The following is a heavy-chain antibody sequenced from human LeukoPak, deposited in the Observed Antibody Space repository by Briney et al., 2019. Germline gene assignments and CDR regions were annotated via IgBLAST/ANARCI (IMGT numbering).Heavy chain of an antibody. CDR3: ASLGSGSSPIIDFDY. Sequence: ASVKVSCKASGYTLTIYYMHWVRQAPGQGLEWMGIINPSGGSTNYAQKFQGRVTMTSDTSTSTVYMELSSLRSEDTAVYYCASLGSGSSPIIDFDYWGQGTLVTVSS. CDR2: INPSGGST. CDR1: GYTLTIYY. J-gene: IGHJ4*02. V-gene: IGHV1-46*01. D-gene: IGHD3-10*01.